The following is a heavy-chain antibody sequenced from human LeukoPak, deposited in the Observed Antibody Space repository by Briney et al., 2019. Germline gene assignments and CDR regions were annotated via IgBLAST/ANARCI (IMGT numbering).Heavy chain of an antibody. V-gene: IGHV1-69*13. Sequence: SVKVSCKASGGTFSSYAISWVRQAPGQGLEWMGGIIPIFGTENYAQKFQGRVTITADESTSTAYMELSSLRSEDTAVYYCASRITMVRGVSYNWFDPWGQGTPVTVSS. CDR3: ASRITMVRGVSYNWFDP. CDR2: IIPIFGTE. D-gene: IGHD3-10*01. CDR1: GGTFSSYA. J-gene: IGHJ5*02.